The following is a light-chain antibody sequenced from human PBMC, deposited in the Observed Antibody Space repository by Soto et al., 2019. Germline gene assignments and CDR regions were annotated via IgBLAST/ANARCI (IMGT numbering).Light chain of an antibody. Sequence: CVLNQPAFVSEAPGQSITISSTGSSSDVGGYKYVSWYQQHPGKAPKLLIYDVTNRPSGVSNRFSGSKSGYTASLTISGLQSEDEADYYCSSYTSFKTLVFGTGTKVTVL. CDR3: SSYTSFKTLV. V-gene: IGLV2-14*01. CDR1: SSDVGGYKY. CDR2: DVT. J-gene: IGLJ1*01.